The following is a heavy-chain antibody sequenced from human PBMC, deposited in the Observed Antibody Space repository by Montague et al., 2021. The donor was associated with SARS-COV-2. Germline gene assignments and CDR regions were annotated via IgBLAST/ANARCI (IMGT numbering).Heavy chain of an antibody. V-gene: IGHV4-34*01. D-gene: IGHD1-26*01. CDR1: GGSFSGYY. Sequence: SETLSLTCAVYGGSFSGYYWSWIRQPPGKGLEWIGEINHSGSTNYNPSLKSRVTISVDTSKNQFSLKLSSVTAADTAVYYCVRGLGRIEDVWGQGTTVTVSS. CDR2: INHSGST. CDR3: VRGLGRIEDV. J-gene: IGHJ6*02.